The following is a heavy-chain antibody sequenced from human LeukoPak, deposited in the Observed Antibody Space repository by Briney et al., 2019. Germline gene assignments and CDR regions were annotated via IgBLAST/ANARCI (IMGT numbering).Heavy chain of an antibody. D-gene: IGHD3-9*01. CDR1: GLTFSNAW. Sequence: GGSLRLSCAASGLTFSNAWMSWVRQAPGKGLEWVGRIKSKTDGGTTDYAAPVKGRFTISRDDSKNTLYLQMNSLKTEDTAVYYCTTDDPPLLRYFDWVDYWGQGTLVTVSS. CDR2: IKSKTDGGTT. J-gene: IGHJ4*02. CDR3: TTDDPPLLRYFDWVDY. V-gene: IGHV3-15*01.